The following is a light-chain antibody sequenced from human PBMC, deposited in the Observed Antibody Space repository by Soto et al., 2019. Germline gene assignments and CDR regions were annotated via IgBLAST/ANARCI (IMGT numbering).Light chain of an antibody. CDR2: GGS. CDR3: QQLYTWPPIT. J-gene: IGKJ5*01. Sequence: EIVMTQSPATLSVSPGERATLSCRASQSVSSNLARYQQKPGQAPRLLIFGGSTRATGIPGRFSGTGSGTEVTLTIRNLEFEDFAGYLCQQLYTWPPITFGPGTRLDIK. V-gene: IGKV3-15*01. CDR1: QSVSSN.